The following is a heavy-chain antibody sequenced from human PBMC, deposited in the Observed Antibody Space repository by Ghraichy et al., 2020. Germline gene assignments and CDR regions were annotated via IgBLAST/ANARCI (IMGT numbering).Heavy chain of an antibody. J-gene: IGHJ4*02. CDR3: AGVDTNYANDL. CDR2: LFYRGST. V-gene: IGHV4-38-2*01. Sequence: SETLSLTCVVSDYSISSGYYWGWIRRPPGKELEWIGSLFYRGSTYYNPSLQSRVTISVDTATKQLSLNLNSVTAADTAVYYCAGVDTNYANDLWGQGTLVTFSS. D-gene: IGHD1-7*01. CDR1: DYSISSGYY.